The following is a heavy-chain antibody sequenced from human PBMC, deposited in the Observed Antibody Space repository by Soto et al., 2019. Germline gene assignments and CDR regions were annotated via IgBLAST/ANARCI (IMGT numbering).Heavy chain of an antibody. Sequence: SETLSLTCTVSGGSISSSNYYWGWIRQPPGKGLEWIGSIYYSGSTYYNPSLKSRVTISVDTSKNQFSLKLSSVTAADTAVYYCARHDYGDLNWFDPWGQGTLVTVSS. CDR1: GGSISSSNYY. J-gene: IGHJ5*02. V-gene: IGHV4-39*01. CDR3: ARHDYGDLNWFDP. CDR2: IYYSGST. D-gene: IGHD4-17*01.